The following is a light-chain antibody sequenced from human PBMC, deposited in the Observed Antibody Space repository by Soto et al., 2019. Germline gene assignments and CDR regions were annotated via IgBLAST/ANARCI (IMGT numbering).Light chain of an antibody. CDR2: DVN. CDR3: CSYAGSYTLV. V-gene: IGLV2-11*01. J-gene: IGLJ2*01. Sequence: QSALTQPRSVSGSPGQSVTLSCTGTSSDVGSYHYVSWYQHHPGKAPKIIIYDVNKRPSGVPDRFSGSKSGNTASLTISGLQTEDEADYYCCSYAGSYTLVFGGGTKVTVL. CDR1: SSDVGSYHY.